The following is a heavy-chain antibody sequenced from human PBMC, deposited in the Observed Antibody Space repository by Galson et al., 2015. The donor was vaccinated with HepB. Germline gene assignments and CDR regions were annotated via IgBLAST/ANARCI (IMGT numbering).Heavy chain of an antibody. D-gene: IGHD2-2*02. V-gene: IGHV1-3*01. CDR2: INAGNGNT. J-gene: IGHJ5*02. CDR1: GYTFTSYA. CDR3: ARDPGGRCSSTSCYSSWGWFDP. Sequence: SVKVSCKASGYTFTSYAMHWVRQAPGQRLEWMGWINAGNGNTKYSQKFQGRVTITRDTSASTAYMELSSLRSEDTAVYYCARDPGGRCSSTSCYSSWGWFDPWGQGTLVTVSS.